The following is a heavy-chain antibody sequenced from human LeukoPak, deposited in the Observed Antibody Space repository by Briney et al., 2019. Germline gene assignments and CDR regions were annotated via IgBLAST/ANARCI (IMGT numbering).Heavy chain of an antibody. CDR1: GGSISSGSYY. Sequence: SETLSLTCTVSGGSISSGSYYWSWIRQPAGKGLEWIGRIYTSGSTNYNPSLKSRVTISVDTSKNQFSLKLSSVTAADTAVYYCARDGIAARLSYMDVWGKGTTVTVSS. CDR3: ARDGIAARLSYMDV. D-gene: IGHD6-6*01. J-gene: IGHJ6*03. V-gene: IGHV4-61*02. CDR2: IYTSGST.